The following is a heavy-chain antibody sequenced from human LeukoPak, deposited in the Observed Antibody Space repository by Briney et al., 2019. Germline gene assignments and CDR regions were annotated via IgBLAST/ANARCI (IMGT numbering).Heavy chain of an antibody. CDR2: IYYSGST. V-gene: IGHV4-59*08. CDR3: ARYYCSGACHHFDY. Sequence: ASETLSLTCTVSGGSTSSYYWSWIRQPPGKGLEWIGYIYYSGSTNYNPSLKSRVTISVDTSKNQFSLKLTSVTAADTAVYYCARYYCSGACHHFDYWGQGTLVTVSS. CDR1: GGSTSSYY. J-gene: IGHJ4*02. D-gene: IGHD2-15*01.